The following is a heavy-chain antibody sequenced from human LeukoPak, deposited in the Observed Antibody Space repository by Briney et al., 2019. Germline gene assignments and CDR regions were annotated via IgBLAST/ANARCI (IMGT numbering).Heavy chain of an antibody. V-gene: IGHV1-2*02. CDR1: GYTFTGYY. CDR3: ARVLRKYSSGWYGYYYGMDV. CDR2: INPNSGGT. J-gene: IGHJ6*02. Sequence: ASVKVSCKASGYTFTGYYMHWVRQAPGQGLEWMGWINPNSGGTNYAQEVQGRVTMTRDTSISTAYMELSRLRSDDTAVYYCARVLRKYSSGWYGYYYGMDVWGQGTTVTVSS. D-gene: IGHD6-19*01.